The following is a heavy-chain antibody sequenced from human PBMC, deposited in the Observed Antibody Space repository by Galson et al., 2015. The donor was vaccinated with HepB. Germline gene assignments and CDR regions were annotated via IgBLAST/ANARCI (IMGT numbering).Heavy chain of an antibody. CDR2: ISSSSSYT. V-gene: IGHV3-11*03. D-gene: IGHD4-11*01. CDR3: ARSYSNYPNFDY. CDR1: GFTFSDYH. Sequence: SLRLSCAASGFTFSDYHMSWIRQAPGKGLEWVSYISSSSSYTNYADSVKGRFTISRDNAKNSLYLQMNSLRAEDTAVYYCARSYSNYPNFDYWGQGTLVTVSS. J-gene: IGHJ4*02.